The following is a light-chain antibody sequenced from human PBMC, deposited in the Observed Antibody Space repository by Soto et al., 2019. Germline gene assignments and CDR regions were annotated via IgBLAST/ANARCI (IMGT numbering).Light chain of an antibody. CDR1: ESIGNY. CDR3: YWRRDFPSRLT. Sequence: EVVLTQSPATLSLSPGERATLSCRASESIGNYLAWYQQKLGQAPKLLIYDASHRAIGIPCRFSGDGSGSVSTLTISSIEPEAFAVDYCYWRRDFPSRLTFGGGTKVEIK. V-gene: IGKV3-11*01. CDR2: DAS. J-gene: IGKJ4*01.